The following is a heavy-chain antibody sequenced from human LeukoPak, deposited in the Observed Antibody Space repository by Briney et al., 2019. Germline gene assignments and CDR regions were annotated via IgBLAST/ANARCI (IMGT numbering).Heavy chain of an antibody. Sequence: GGFLRLSCAASGFTFSSYEMNWVRQAPGKGLEWVSYISSSGSTIYYADSVKGRFTISRDNAKNSLYLQMNSLRAEDTAVYYCARDGHGRYYDYVWGSYRSNRFDYWGQGTLVTVSS. D-gene: IGHD3-16*02. V-gene: IGHV3-48*03. CDR1: GFTFSSYE. CDR2: ISSSGSTI. J-gene: IGHJ4*02. CDR3: ARDGHGRYYDYVWGSYRSNRFDY.